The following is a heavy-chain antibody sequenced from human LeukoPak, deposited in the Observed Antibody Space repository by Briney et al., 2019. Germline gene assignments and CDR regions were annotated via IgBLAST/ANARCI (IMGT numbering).Heavy chain of an antibody. J-gene: IGHJ5*02. V-gene: IGHV1-24*01. CDR1: GYTLTELS. CDR2: FDPEDGET. CDR3: ATRYYYGSGSRFNWFDP. D-gene: IGHD3-10*01. Sequence: GASVKVSCKVSGYTLTELSMHWVRQAPGKGLEWMGGFDPEDGETIYAQKFQGRVTMTEDTSTDTAYMELSSLRSEDTAVYYCATRYYYGSGSRFNWFDPWGQGTLVTVSS.